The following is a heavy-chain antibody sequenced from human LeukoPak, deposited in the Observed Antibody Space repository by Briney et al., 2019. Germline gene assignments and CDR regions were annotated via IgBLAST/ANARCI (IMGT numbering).Heavy chain of an antibody. D-gene: IGHD6-13*01. Sequence: SETLSLTCTVSGGSISSSSYYWGWIRQPPGKGLEWIGSIYYSGSTYYNPSLKSRVTISVDTSKNQFSLKLSSVTAADTAVYYCARDGLEQQLRDAFDIWGQGTMVTVSS. J-gene: IGHJ3*02. V-gene: IGHV4-39*07. CDR3: ARDGLEQQLRDAFDI. CDR2: IYYSGST. CDR1: GGSISSSSYY.